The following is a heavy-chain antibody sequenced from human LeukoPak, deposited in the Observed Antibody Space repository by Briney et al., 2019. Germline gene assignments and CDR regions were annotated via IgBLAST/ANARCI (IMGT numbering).Heavy chain of an antibody. V-gene: IGHV1-46*01. Sequence: ASVKVSCKSSGYTFTRHYLHWVRQAPGQGLEWVGLINPTGTSSWSAQKFQGRVTLTRDMSTSTDYMELSSLRSEDTAVYYCARDNSLQDMAWWFDPWGQGTLVIVSS. D-gene: IGHD5-24*01. CDR2: INPTGTSS. J-gene: IGHJ5*02. CDR1: GYTFTRHY. CDR3: ARDNSLQDMAWWFDP.